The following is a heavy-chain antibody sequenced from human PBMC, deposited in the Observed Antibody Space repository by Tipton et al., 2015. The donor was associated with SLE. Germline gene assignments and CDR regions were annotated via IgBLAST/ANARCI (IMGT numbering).Heavy chain of an antibody. CDR1: GFTLSTYD. CDR2: ISGGGSDT. V-gene: IGHV3-23*01. J-gene: IGHJ4*02. D-gene: IGHD3-16*01. Sequence: SLRLSCVASGFTLSTYDMSWVRQSPGKGLEWVSIISGGGSDTHYADSVKGRFSISRDTSKNTLHQQMNSLRVDDTAIYYCVMGDGGVGAYWGQGTLVTVSS. CDR3: VMGDGGVGAY.